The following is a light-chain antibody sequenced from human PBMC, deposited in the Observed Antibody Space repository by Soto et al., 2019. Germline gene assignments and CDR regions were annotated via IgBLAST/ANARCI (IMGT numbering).Light chain of an antibody. Sequence: ELLLPQSPGILSLSPWERATLSCRASQSVSNDFLAWYQQKPGQAPRLISYGASTRATDGPHRFSGSRSGADFALSISRLEPEDFAFYYCQQYGSSPPRTFGQGTKVDIK. J-gene: IGKJ1*01. CDR3: QQYGSSPPRT. CDR2: GAS. CDR1: QSVSNDF. V-gene: IGKV3-20*01.